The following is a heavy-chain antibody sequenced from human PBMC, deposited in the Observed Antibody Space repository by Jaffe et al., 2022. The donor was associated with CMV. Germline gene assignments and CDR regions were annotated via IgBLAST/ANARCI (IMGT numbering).Heavy chain of an antibody. CDR3: ARDPSYDSSGYYSSDAFDI. CDR2: ISSSSSYI. Sequence: EVQLVESGGGLVKPGGSLRLSCAASGFTFSSYSMNWVRQAPGKGLEWVSSISSSSSYIYYADSVKGRFTISRDNAKNSLYLQMNSLRAEDTAVYYCARDPSYDSSGYYSSDAFDIWGQGTMVTVSS. D-gene: IGHD3-22*01. J-gene: IGHJ3*02. V-gene: IGHV3-21*01. CDR1: GFTFSSYS.